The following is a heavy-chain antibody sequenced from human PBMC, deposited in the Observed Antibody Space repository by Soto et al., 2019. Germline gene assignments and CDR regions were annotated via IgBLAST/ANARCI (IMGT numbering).Heavy chain of an antibody. CDR2: IIPILGIA. V-gene: IGHV1-69*04. CDR1: GGTFSSYT. D-gene: IGHD3-10*01. CDR3: ARDRSVRFRGSGTWFDP. Sequence: GASVKVSCKASGGTFSSYTISWVRQAPGQGFEWMGRIIPILGIANYAQKFQGRVTITADKSTSTAYMELSSLRSEDTAVYYCARDRSVRFRGSGTWFDPWGQGTLVTVSS. J-gene: IGHJ5*02.